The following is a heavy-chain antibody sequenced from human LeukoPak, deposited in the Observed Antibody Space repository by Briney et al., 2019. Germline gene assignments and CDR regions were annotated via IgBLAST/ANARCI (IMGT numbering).Heavy chain of an antibody. D-gene: IGHD2-2*01. CDR3: ARGSCSSTNCYPRGLDY. Sequence: SETLSLTCAAYGGTFSGYYWSWVRQPPGKGLEWIGQINHSGSTTYNPALKSRVTISVDTSKNQFSLKPSSVTAADTAVYYCARGSCSSTNCYPRGLDYWGQGTLVTVSS. V-gene: IGHV4-34*01. CDR1: GGTFSGYY. CDR2: INHSGST. J-gene: IGHJ4*02.